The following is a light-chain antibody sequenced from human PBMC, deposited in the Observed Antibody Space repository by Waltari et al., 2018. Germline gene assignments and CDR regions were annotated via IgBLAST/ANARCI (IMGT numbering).Light chain of an antibody. J-gene: IGLJ3*02. CDR2: DVS. CDR1: SSDVGGYNY. CDR3: SSYTSSALWV. Sequence: QSALTQPASVSGSPGQSITISCTGSSSDVGGYNYVSWYQQYPNEPPQVIIFDVSNRPSGISNRFSCSKSGNTASLTISGLQAGDEADYYCSSYTSSALWVFGGGTKLTVL. V-gene: IGLV2-14*01.